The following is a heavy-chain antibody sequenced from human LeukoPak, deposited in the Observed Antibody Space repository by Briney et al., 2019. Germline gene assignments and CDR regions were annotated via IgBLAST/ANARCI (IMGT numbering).Heavy chain of an antibody. D-gene: IGHD2-8*01. CDR2: IYYSENT. CDR3: ARGMGGNWFDP. V-gene: IGHV4-59*01. Sequence: SETLSLTCTVSGGSISSYYWSWLRQPPGKGLEWIVYIYYSENTNYNPSLKRRVTISVDTSKNQFSLKLSSVTAADTAMYYCARGMGGNWFDPWGQGTLVTVSS. J-gene: IGHJ5*02. CDR1: GGSISSYY.